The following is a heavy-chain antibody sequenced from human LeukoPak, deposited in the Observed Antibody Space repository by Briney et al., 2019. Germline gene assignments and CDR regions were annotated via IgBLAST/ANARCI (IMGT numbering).Heavy chain of an antibody. V-gene: IGHV4-38-2*02. CDR1: GYSISSGYY. CDR2: IYHSGST. Sequence: SETLSLTCTVSGYSISSGYYWGWIRQPPGKGLEWIGSIYHSGSTYYNPSLKSRVTISVDTSKNQFSLKLSSVTAADTAVYYCARDPFFWFGEYPYFQHWGQGTLVTVSS. CDR3: ARDPFFWFGEYPYFQH. J-gene: IGHJ1*01. D-gene: IGHD3-10*01.